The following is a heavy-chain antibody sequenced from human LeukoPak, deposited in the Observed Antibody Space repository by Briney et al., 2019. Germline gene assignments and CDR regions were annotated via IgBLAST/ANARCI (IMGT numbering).Heavy chain of an antibody. D-gene: IGHD2-15*01. Sequence: GGXLRLSCAASGFTFNNYAMTWVRQAPGKGLEGVSTISGSGDSTHYADSVKGGFTISRDNSKKTLYMQMNRVRDEDTAVYYCAKGCSYTGCYTSECWGQGTLVTISS. V-gene: IGHV3-23*01. CDR1: GFTFNNYA. CDR3: AKGCSYTGCYTSEC. J-gene: IGHJ4*02. CDR2: ISGSGDST.